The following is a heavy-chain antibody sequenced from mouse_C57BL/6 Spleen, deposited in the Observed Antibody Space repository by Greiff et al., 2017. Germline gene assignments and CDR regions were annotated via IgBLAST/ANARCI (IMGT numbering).Heavy chain of an antibody. CDR3: ARCYYGSSYGYAMDY. V-gene: IGHV3-6*01. D-gene: IGHD1-1*01. CDR2: ISYDGSN. J-gene: IGHJ4*01. CDR1: GYSITSGYY. Sequence: EVQLQESGPGLVKPSQSLSLTCSVTGYSITSGYYWNWIRQFPGNKLEWMGYISYDGSNNYNPSLKNRISITRDTSKNQFFLKLNSVTTEDTATYYCARCYYGSSYGYAMDYWGQGTSVTVSS.